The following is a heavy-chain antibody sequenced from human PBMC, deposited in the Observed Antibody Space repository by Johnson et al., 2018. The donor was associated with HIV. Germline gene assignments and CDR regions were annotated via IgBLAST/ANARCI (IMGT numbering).Heavy chain of an antibody. CDR1: GFTFSGYG. D-gene: IGHD6-6*01. J-gene: IGHJ3*02. Sequence: QVQLVEFGGGVVQPGRSLRLSCAASGFTFSGYGMHWVRQAPGKGLEWVAIISYDGSNKYYADSVKGRFTNSRDNSKNTLYLHMNSLRFEDTAVYYCAEDPGDGSSPPPDAFHIWGQGTMVTVSS. V-gene: IGHV3-30*18. CDR2: ISYDGSNK. CDR3: AEDPGDGSSPPPDAFHI.